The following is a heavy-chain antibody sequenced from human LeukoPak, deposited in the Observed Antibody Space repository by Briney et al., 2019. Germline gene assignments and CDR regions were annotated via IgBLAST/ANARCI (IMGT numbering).Heavy chain of an antibody. D-gene: IGHD2-2*01. CDR2: IHTSGST. V-gene: IGHV4-38-2*02. Sequence: SETLSLTCSVSNYSISDGYYWGWIRQPPGKGLEWIGRIHTSGSTNYNPSLKSRVTMSVDTSKKQFSLKVTSVTAADTAVYYCARDPASLPNDAFDIWGQGTMVTVSS. J-gene: IGHJ3*02. CDR3: ARDPASLPNDAFDI. CDR1: NYSISDGYY.